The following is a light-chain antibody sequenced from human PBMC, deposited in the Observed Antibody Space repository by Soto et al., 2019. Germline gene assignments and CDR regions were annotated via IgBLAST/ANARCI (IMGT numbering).Light chain of an antibody. Sequence: QSALTQPASVSGSPGQSITISCTGTSSDVGSYNLVSWYQQHPGKAPKLMIYEGSKRPSGVSNPCSGSKSGNTASLTISGLQAEDEADYYCCSYAGSSTYVVFGGGTKVTVL. CDR3: CSYAGSSTYVV. J-gene: IGLJ2*01. V-gene: IGLV2-23*01. CDR2: EGS. CDR1: SSDVGSYNL.